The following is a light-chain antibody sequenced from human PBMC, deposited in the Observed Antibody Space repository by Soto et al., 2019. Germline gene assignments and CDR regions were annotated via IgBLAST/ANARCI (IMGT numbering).Light chain of an antibody. V-gene: IGLV2-14*01. CDR2: EVS. Sequence: QSVLTQPASVSASPGQSITLPCTGTKDDVGTYDYVSWYQHHPGKAPKLIMYEVSHRPSGVSDRFSGSQSGYTASLTISGLKTEDGDDYYCSSFTTSHTGVFGGGTQLPVL. J-gene: IGLJ3*02. CDR1: KDDVGTYDY. CDR3: SSFTTSHTGV.